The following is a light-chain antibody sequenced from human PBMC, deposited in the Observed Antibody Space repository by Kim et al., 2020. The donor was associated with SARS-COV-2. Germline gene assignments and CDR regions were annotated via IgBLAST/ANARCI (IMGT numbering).Light chain of an antibody. CDR3: STWDDSLDGPV. V-gene: IGLV1-44*01. J-gene: IGLJ3*02. Sequence: QSVLTQPPSASGTPGQRVNISCSGNSSNIGDNSVNWYQHIPGTAPKLLIYLDIHRPSGVPDRFSGSKSATSASLAISGLQSDDEADYFCSTWDDSLDGPVFGGGTQLSVL. CDR1: SSNIGDNS. CDR2: LDI.